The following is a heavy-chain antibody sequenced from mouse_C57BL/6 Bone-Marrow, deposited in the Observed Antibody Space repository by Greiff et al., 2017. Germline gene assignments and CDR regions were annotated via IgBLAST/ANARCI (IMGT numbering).Heavy chain of an antibody. CDR1: GYAFSSYW. Sequence: QVQLKESGAELVKPGASVKISCKASGYAFSSYWMNWVKQRPGKGLEWIGQIYPGDGDTNYNGKFKGKATLTADKSSSTAYMQLSSLTSEDSAVYFCARWGYYYGDYWGQGTTLTVSS. V-gene: IGHV1-80*01. CDR3: ARWGYYYGDY. D-gene: IGHD1-1*01. CDR2: IYPGDGDT. J-gene: IGHJ2*01.